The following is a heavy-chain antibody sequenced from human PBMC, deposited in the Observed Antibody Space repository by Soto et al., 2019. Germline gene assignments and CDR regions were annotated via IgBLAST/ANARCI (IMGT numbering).Heavy chain of an antibody. CDR2: ISSSGSTV. J-gene: IGHJ3*02. D-gene: IGHD1-1*01. CDR3: ARPGTGTLDAFDI. V-gene: IGHV3-11*01. Sequence: GGSLRLSCAASGFTFSDYYMSWIRQAPGKGLEWVSYISSSGSTVYYAASVRGRFTISRDDAKKSLYLQMNSLRAEDTAVYYCARPGTGTLDAFDIWGQGTMVTVSS. CDR1: GFTFSDYY.